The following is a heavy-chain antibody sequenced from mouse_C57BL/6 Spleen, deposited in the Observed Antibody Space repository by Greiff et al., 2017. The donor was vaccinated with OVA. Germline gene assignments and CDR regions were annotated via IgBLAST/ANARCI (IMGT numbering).Heavy chain of an antibody. D-gene: IGHD6-2*01. V-gene: IGHV1-47*01. CDR2: FHPYNDDT. CDR1: GYTFTTYP. Sequence: QVHVKQSGAELVKPGASVKMSCKASGYTFTTYPIEWMKQNHGKSLEWIGNFHPYNDDTKYNEKFKGKATLTVDKSSSTVYLELSRLTSDDSAVYYCASYNSLYYFDYWGQGTTLTVSS. J-gene: IGHJ2*01. CDR3: ASYNSLYYFDY.